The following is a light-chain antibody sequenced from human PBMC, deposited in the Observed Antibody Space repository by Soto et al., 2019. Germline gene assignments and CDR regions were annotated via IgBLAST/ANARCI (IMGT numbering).Light chain of an antibody. CDR3: QQTRDFPLT. CDR1: QGISRW. V-gene: IGKV1-12*01. CDR2: AAS. Sequence: DIQMTQSPSSVSASVGDTVTVTCRASQGISRWLDWYQQKPGKAPRLLIYAASSLQNGVPPRFSGTYSGTEFTLTISSLQPGDSATYFCQQTRDFPLTFGGGTKVDIK. J-gene: IGKJ4*01.